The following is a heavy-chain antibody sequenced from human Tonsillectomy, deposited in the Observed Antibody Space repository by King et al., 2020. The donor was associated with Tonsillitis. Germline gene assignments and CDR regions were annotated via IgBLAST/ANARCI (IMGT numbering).Heavy chain of an antibody. D-gene: IGHD3-22*01. V-gene: IGHV4-34*01. CDR1: GGSFSGYY. CDR3: ARGLSSSGYYYPRGYSYYYMDV. Sequence: VQLQQWGAGLLKPSETLSLTCDVYGGSFSGYYWSWIRQPPGKGLEWIGEINHSGGTNYNPSLKSRVTISVDTSKNQFSLKLSSVTAADTAVYYCARGLSSSGYYYPRGYSYYYMDVWGKGTTVTVSS. J-gene: IGHJ6*03. CDR2: INHSGGT.